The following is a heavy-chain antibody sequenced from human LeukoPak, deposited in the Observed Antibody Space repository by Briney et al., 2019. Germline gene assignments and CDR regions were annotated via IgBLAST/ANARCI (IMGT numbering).Heavy chain of an antibody. CDR3: AKETYYYDSSGYPLDY. V-gene: IGHV3-30*02. J-gene: IGHJ4*02. D-gene: IGHD3-22*01. Sequence: GGSLRLSCAASGFTFSSYGMHWVRQAPGKGLEWVAFIRYDGSNKYYADSVKGRFTISRDNSKNTLYLQMNSLRAEDTAVYYCAKETYYYDSSGYPLDYWGQGTLVTVSS. CDR1: GFTFSSYG. CDR2: IRYDGSNK.